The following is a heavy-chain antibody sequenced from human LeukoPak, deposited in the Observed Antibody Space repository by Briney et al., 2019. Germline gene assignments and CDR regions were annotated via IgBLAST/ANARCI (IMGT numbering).Heavy chain of an antibody. J-gene: IGHJ4*02. Sequence: GGSLRLSCAASGFTVSSNYMSWVRQAPGKGLEWVSILYSGGSIYYADSVKDRFTISRDNSKNTLYLQMNSLRAEDTAVYYYARTDSSGYYDYWGQGTLVTVSS. CDR3: ARTDSSGYYDY. CDR2: LYSGGSI. CDR1: GFTVSSNY. D-gene: IGHD3-22*01. V-gene: IGHV3-66*01.